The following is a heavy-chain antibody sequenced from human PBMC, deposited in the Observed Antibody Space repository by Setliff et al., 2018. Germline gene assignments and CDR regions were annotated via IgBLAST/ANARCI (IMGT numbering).Heavy chain of an antibody. D-gene: IGHD2-15*01. CDR1: GGSINSYY. CDR2: IYIGGSA. V-gene: IGHV4-4*07. Sequence: SETLSLTCTVSGGSINSYYWSWIRQPAGKGLEWIGHIYIGGSANYNPSLKSRVTMSIDTSKNQFSLKLNSVTAEDRAVYYCARIRLCGGRVICPPGRYVDVWGKGTTVTVSS. J-gene: IGHJ6*03. CDR3: ARIRLCGGRVICPPGRYVDV.